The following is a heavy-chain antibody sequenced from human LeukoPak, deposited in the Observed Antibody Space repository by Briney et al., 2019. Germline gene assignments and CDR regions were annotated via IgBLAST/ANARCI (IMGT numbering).Heavy chain of an antibody. D-gene: IGHD4-23*01. CDR1: GYSFTNYW. Sequence: GESLKISCKGSGYSFTNYWIGWMRQMPGRGLEWMGIIYPGDSDTRYSPSFQGQVTISADKSISTAYLQWSSLKASDTAMYYCARKLTYGGNSAYDYWGQGTLVTVTS. CDR3: ARKLTYGGNSAYDY. V-gene: IGHV5-51*01. J-gene: IGHJ4*02. CDR2: IYPGDSDT.